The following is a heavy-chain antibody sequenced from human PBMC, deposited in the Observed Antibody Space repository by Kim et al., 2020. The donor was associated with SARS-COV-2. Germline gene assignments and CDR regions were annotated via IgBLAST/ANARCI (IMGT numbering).Heavy chain of an antibody. CDR2: ITVSSTHI. CDR3: ARGWFGQVGDY. V-gene: IGHV3-21*01. J-gene: IGHJ4*02. D-gene: IGHD3-10*01. Sequence: GGSLRLSCAASGFTFNTYTMDWVRQAPGKGLEWVSSITVSSTHIYYADSVKGRFTISRDNARNSVYLQMNSLRVDDTAVYYCARGWFGQVGDYWGLGTRVTVSS. CDR1: GFTFNTYT.